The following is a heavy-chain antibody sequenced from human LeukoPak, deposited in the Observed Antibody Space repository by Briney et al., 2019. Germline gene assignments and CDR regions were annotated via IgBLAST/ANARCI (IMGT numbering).Heavy chain of an antibody. CDR2: INPNSGGT. J-gene: IGHJ4*02. CDR3: ARDQADIVATITLDY. CDR1: GYTFTGYY. V-gene: IGHV1-2*02. D-gene: IGHD5-12*01. Sequence: ASVKVSCKASGYTFTGYYMHWVRQAPGQGLEWMGWINPNSGGTNYAQKFQSRVTMTRDTSISTAYMELSRLRSDDTAVYYCARDQADIVATITLDYWGQGTLVTVSS.